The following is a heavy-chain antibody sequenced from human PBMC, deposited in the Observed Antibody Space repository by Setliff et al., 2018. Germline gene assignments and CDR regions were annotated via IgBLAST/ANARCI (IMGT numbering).Heavy chain of an antibody. CDR1: GASITNINYY. V-gene: IGHV4-39*01. J-gene: IGHJ6*03. Sequence: SETLSLTCTVSGASITNINYYWGLIRQPPGKGLEWIGSIFYSGRTFYNPSLKSRVTISVDTSKNQFSLTLSSVTAADTAAYYCARAPGRQDYHYMELWGKGTAVTVSS. D-gene: IGHD2-15*01. CDR2: IFYSGRT. CDR3: ARAPGRQDYHYMEL.